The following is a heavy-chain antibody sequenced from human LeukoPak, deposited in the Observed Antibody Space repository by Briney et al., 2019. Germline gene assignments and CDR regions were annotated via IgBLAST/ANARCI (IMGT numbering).Heavy chain of an antibody. D-gene: IGHD1-26*01. J-gene: IGHJ4*02. V-gene: IGHV3-21*01. CDR1: GFSFSSYS. CDR3: ASGTIVGARGADN. CDR2: ISSSSSYI. Sequence: PGGSPRLSCAASGFSFSSYSMNWVRQAPGKGLEWVSSISSSSSYIYYADSVKGRFTISRDNAKNSLYLQMNSLRAEDTAVYYCASGTIVGARGADNWGQGTLVTVSS.